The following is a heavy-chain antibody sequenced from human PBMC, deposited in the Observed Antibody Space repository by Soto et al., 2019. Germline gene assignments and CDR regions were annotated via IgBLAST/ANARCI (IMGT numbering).Heavy chain of an antibody. J-gene: IGHJ3*02. CDR1: GFTFSSYS. CDR3: ARLLGGNSGSWPWDAFDI. V-gene: IGHV3-48*01. CDR2: ISSSSSTI. Sequence: EVQLVESGGGLVQPGGSLRLSCAASGFTFSSYSMNWVRQAPGKGLEWVSYISSSSSTIYYADSVKGRFTISRDNAKNALYLQMNNLRVEDTAVYYWARLLGGNSGSWPWDAFDIWGQVTMVTVSS. D-gene: IGHD1-26*01.